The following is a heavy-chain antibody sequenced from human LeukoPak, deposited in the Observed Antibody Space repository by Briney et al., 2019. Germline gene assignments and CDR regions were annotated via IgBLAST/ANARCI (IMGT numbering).Heavy chain of an antibody. J-gene: IGHJ4*02. CDR2: ISGNGDNT. V-gene: IGHV3-23*01. CDR1: GFTFSSYA. Sequence: GGSLRLSCAASGFTFSSYAMSWVRQAPAKGLEWVSAISGNGDNTYYADTVKGRFSGSRDNSKNTRYLQLNSLRAEDTAVYYCAKDLRGTLSSRGPFEYWGQGTLVTVSS. CDR3: AKDLRGTLSSRGPFEY. D-gene: IGHD1-1*01.